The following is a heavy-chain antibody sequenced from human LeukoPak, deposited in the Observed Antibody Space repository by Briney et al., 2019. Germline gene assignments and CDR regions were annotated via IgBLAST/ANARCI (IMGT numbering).Heavy chain of an antibody. V-gene: IGHV3-48*01. CDR2: ISSSSSTI. CDR1: GFTFSSYS. Sequence: GGSLRLSCAASGFTFSSYSMNWVRQAPGEGLEWVSYISSSSSTIYYADSVKGRFTISRDNTKNPLYLQMNSLRAEDTAVYYCAREPPMGYMDVWGKGTTVTVSS. J-gene: IGHJ6*03. CDR3: AREPPMGYMDV.